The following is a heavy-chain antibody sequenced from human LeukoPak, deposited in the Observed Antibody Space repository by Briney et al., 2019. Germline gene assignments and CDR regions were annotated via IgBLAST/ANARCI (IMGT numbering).Heavy chain of an antibody. D-gene: IGHD6-13*01. V-gene: IGHV3-49*03. J-gene: IGHJ4*02. CDR2: IRSKAYGGTT. CDR1: GFTFGDYA. Sequence: GGSLRLSCTASGFTFGDYAMSWFRQAPGKGLEWVGFIRSKAYGGTTEYAASVKGRFTISRDDSKSIAYLQMNSLKTEDTAVYYCTRVLAAAGTDFDYWGQGTLVTVSS. CDR3: TRVLAAAGTDFDY.